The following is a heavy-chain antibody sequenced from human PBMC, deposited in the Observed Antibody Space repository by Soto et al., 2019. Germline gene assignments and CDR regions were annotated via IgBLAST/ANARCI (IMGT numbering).Heavy chain of an antibody. CDR1: GGSISSSNYY. Sequence: TSETLSLTCTVSGGSISSSNYYWGWIRQPPGKGLEYIGSIYYSGSTYYNPSLKSRVTMSVDTSKNQFSLKLSSVTAADTAVYYCARRRAATIEYWGQGTLVTVSS. V-gene: IGHV4-39*01. D-gene: IGHD6-25*01. CDR2: IYYSGST. CDR3: ARRRAATIEY. J-gene: IGHJ4*02.